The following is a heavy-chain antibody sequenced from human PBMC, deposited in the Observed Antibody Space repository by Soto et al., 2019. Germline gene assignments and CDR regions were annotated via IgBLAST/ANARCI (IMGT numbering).Heavy chain of an antibody. V-gene: IGHV3-11*01. D-gene: IGHD2-15*01. J-gene: IGHJ2*01. CDR1: GVTFSDSY. CDR3: AKSSASCLRYFDL. CDR2: IISSGSLK. Sequence: QVQLVESGGGLVKPGGSLRLSCAASGVTFSDSYMGWIRQAPGQGLEWVSYIISSGSLKHYADSVKGRFTIFRDNAKNSLYLQMNSRRAEDTAVYYCAKSSASCLRYFDLWGRGTLVTVSS.